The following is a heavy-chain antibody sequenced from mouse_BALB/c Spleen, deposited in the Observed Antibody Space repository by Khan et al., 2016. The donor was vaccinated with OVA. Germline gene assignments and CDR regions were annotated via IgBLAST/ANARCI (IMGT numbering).Heavy chain of an antibody. J-gene: IGHJ2*01. D-gene: IGHD3-1*01. CDR1: GYSITSDSA. Sequence: EVQLQESGPGLVKPSQSLSLTCTVTGYSITSDSAWNWIRQFPGNKLEWMGYIDYSGRANYNPSLKSRISITRDTSKHQFFLQLNSVTTEDTATYYCARGLRYFDYWGQGTTLTVSS. V-gene: IGHV3-2*02. CDR2: IDYSGRA. CDR3: ARGLRYFDY.